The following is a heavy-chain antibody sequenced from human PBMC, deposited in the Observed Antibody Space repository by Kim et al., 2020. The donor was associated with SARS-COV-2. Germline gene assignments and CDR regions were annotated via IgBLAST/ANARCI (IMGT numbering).Heavy chain of an antibody. CDR1: GFIFSSYA. Sequence: GGSLRLSCAASGFIFSSYAMSWVRQAPGKGLEWISGITGSDGSTYYADSVEGRFTISRDNSKNTLHLQMNSLRAEDTAVYYCAKQRSSISSSGVNYWGQGTLVTVSS. D-gene: IGHD2-2*01. CDR3: AKQRSSISSSGVNY. V-gene: IGHV3-23*01. J-gene: IGHJ4*02. CDR2: ITGSDGST.